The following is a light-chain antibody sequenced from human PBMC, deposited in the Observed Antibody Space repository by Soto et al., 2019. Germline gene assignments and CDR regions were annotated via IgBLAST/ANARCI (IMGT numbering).Light chain of an antibody. CDR3: SSYTTSNTRQIV. CDR2: DVT. J-gene: IGLJ1*01. V-gene: IGLV2-14*03. CDR1: SSDVGGYNY. Sequence: SVLTKPASVSGSPGQSITISCNRTSSDVGGYNYVSWYQHHPGKAPKLIIYDVTNRPSGVSNPFSGSKSGNTASLTISGLQPEDEADYYCSSYTTSNTRQIVFGTGTKVTVL.